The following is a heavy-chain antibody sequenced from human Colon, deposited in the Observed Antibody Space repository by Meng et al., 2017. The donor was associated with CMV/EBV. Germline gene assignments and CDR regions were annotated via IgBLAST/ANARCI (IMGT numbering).Heavy chain of an antibody. V-gene: IGHV3-21*04. CDR3: AKDTDSSGWYVLFDL. CDR2: ISSSSSRE. J-gene: IGHJ4*02. Sequence: GGSLRLSCAASGFTFNTYSMVWVRQAPGEGLEWVSSISSSSSREYYADSVKGRFNISRDNAKNSVYLQMDSLRAEDTALYYCAKDTDSSGWYVLFDLWGQGTLVTVSS. CDR1: GFTFNTYS. D-gene: IGHD6-19*01.